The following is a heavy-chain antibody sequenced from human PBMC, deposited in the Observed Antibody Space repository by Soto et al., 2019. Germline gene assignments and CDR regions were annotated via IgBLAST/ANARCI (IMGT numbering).Heavy chain of an antibody. CDR3: ARLVGLIVDTAMVLGNWFDP. J-gene: IGHJ5*02. CDR2: TYYSGST. V-gene: IGHV4-39*01. CDR1: GGSVSSGTYY. D-gene: IGHD5-18*01. Sequence: PSETLSLTCTVSGGSVSSGTYYWSWIRQPPGKGLEWIGSTYYSGSTYYNPSLKSRVTISVDTSKNQFSLKLSSVTAADTAVYYCARLVGLIVDTAMVLGNWFDPWGQGTLVTVSS.